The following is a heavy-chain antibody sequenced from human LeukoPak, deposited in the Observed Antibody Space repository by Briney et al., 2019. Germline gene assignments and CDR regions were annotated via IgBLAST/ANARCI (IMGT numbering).Heavy chain of an antibody. D-gene: IGHD6-6*01. CDR2: ISAYNGDT. CDR3: ARDLIAARPGWFDP. V-gene: IGHV1-18*01. CDR1: GYTFTTYG. J-gene: IGHJ5*02. Sequence: GASVKVPCQASGYTFTTYGVSWVRQAPGQGLEWMGWISAYNGDTTCAQTLQGRVTMTTDTSTSTAYRELRSLRSDDTAIYFCARDLIAARPGWFDPWGQGTLVTVSS.